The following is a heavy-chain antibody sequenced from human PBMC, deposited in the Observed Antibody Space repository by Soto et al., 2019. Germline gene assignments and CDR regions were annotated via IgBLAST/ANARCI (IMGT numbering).Heavy chain of an antibody. V-gene: IGHV3-7*01. Sequence: GGSLKLSCAASGFTFSNYWMSWVRQAPGKGLEWVAIIKQDGSDKYYVDSVKGRFTISRDNAKNSLSLQMNSLRIEDAAVYYCARNRDYAFDYWGRGTLVTVSS. CDR2: IKQDGSDK. J-gene: IGHJ4*02. CDR3: ARNRDYAFDY. D-gene: IGHD4-17*01. CDR1: GFTFSNYW.